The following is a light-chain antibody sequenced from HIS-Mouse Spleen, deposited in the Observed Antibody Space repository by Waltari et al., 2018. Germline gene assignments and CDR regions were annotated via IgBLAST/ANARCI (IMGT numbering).Light chain of an antibody. Sequence: AIRMTQSPSSFSASTGDRVTITCRASQGISSDLAWYQQKPGKAPKRLIYAASTFQSWVPSRFSGSGSGTDFTLTISCLQSEDFATYYCQQYYSYPYTFGQGTKLEIK. CDR3: QQYYSYPYT. CDR2: AAS. J-gene: IGKJ2*01. CDR1: QGISSD. V-gene: IGKV1-8*01.